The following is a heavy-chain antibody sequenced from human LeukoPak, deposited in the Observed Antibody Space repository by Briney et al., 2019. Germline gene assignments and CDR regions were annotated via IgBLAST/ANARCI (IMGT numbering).Heavy chain of an antibody. V-gene: IGHV3-33*01. J-gene: IGHJ6*04. CDR2: IWYDGSNK. CDR3: ARSVDTAMVTPAWYRGNYGMDV. D-gene: IGHD5-18*01. CDR1: GFTFSSYG. Sequence: PGGSLRLSCAASGFTFSSYGMHWVRQAPGKGLEWVAVIWYDGSNKYYADSVKGRFTISRDNSKNTLYLQMNSLRAEDTAVYYCARSVDTAMVTPAWYRGNYGMDVWGKGTTVTVSS.